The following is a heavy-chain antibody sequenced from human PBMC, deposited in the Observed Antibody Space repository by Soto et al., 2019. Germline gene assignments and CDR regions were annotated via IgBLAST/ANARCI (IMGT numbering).Heavy chain of an antibody. CDR3: AKEQGRVAAALDY. CDR2: ITSSGSNT. Sequence: EVQLLEAGGVLVQRGGSLRLSCAASGFTFSGYGMSWVRQAPGKGLEWVSSITSSGSNTYYVDSVKGRFTISRDNSKNTLYLQMNSLTVEDTAVYYCAKEQGRVAAALDYWGQGTLVTVSS. CDR1: GFTFSGYG. J-gene: IGHJ4*02. V-gene: IGHV3-23*01. D-gene: IGHD6-13*01.